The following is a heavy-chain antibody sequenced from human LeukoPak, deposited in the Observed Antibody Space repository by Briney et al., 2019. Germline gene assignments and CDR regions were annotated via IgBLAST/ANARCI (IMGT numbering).Heavy chain of an antibody. J-gene: IGHJ4*02. CDR3: ATSFPYCSVDSCAL. CDR2: IKPDGGVQ. CDR1: GLTFRNYW. D-gene: IGHD2-15*01. V-gene: IGHV3-7*01. Sequence: GGSLRLSCAASGLTFRNYWMSRVRQAPGKGLEWVANIKPDGGVQNYVESVKGRFTISRDNAANSLFLQMNSLRAEDTAVYYCATSFPYCSVDSCALGGQGTLATVSS.